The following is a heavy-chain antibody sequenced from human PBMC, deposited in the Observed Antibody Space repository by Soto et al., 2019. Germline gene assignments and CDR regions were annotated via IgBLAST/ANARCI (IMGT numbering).Heavy chain of an antibody. CDR2: IDWDGDE. D-gene: IGHD2-21*02. Sequence: SGPTLVNPTQTLTLTCTFSGFSLNARGKCVSWVRQPPGKALEWLALIDWDGDEQYSTSLRTRLTISKDTSKNQVVLRLTNMDPVDTATYYCARLGGDGGNFGSYYFDSWGQGTLVTVSS. CDR3: ARLGGDGGNFGSYYFDS. V-gene: IGHV2-70*19. CDR1: GFSLNARGKC. J-gene: IGHJ4*02.